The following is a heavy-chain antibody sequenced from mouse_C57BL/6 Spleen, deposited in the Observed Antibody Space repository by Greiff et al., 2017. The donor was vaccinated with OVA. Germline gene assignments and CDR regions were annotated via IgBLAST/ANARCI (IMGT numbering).Heavy chain of an antibody. Sequence: EVKVEESGGGLVKPGGSLKLSCAASGFTFSSYTMSWVRQTPEKRLEWVATISGGGGNTYYPDSVKGRFTISRDNAKNTLYLQMSSLRSEDTALYYCARDYEYFDYWGQGTTLTVSS. CDR1: GFTFSSYT. D-gene: IGHD1-1*01. J-gene: IGHJ2*01. CDR2: ISGGGGNT. V-gene: IGHV5-9*01. CDR3: ARDYEYFDY.